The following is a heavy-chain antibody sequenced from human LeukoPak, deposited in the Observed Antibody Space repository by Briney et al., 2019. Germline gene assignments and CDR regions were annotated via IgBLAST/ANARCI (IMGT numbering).Heavy chain of an antibody. CDR3: AKERAGYTNPYYFDY. CDR1: GFSFSTYA. CDR2: ISGSGANT. Sequence: GGSLRLSCAASGFSFSTYAMSWVRQAPGKGLEWGSTISGSGANTYYADSVRGRFTISRDNSKNTLYLHMNSLRAEHTAVYDCAKERAGYTNPYYFDYWGQGTLVTVSS. V-gene: IGHV3-23*01. J-gene: IGHJ4*02. D-gene: IGHD3-16*02.